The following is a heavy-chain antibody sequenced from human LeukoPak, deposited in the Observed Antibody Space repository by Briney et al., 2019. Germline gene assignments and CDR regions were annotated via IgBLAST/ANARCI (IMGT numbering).Heavy chain of an antibody. Sequence: PSETLSLTCTVSGGSISSYYWSWIRQPPGKGLEWIGYIYYSGSTNYNPSLKSRVTISVDTSKNQFSLKLSPVTAADTAVYYCARARRYFDWLFSFDYWGQGTLVTVSS. V-gene: IGHV4-59*01. D-gene: IGHD3-9*01. CDR3: ARARRYFDWLFSFDY. CDR1: GGSISSYY. CDR2: IYYSGST. J-gene: IGHJ4*02.